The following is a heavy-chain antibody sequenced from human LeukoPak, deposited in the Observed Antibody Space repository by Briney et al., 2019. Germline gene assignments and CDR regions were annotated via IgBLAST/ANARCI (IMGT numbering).Heavy chain of an antibody. Sequence: SETLSLTCAVYGGSFSGYYWSWIRQPPGKGLEWIGEINHSGSTNYNPSLKSRVTISVDTSRNQFSLKLSSVTAADTAVYFCARGPYSYDSSGAFDIWGQGTMVTVSS. V-gene: IGHV4-34*01. CDR3: ARGPYSYDSSGAFDI. J-gene: IGHJ3*02. D-gene: IGHD3-22*01. CDR2: INHSGST. CDR1: GGSFSGYY.